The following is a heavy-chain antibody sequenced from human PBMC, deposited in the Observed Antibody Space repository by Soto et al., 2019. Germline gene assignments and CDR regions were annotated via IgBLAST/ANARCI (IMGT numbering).Heavy chain of an antibody. D-gene: IGHD6-19*01. CDR1: GFTFSSYA. CDR3: AKIHSGSSEVAFDV. CDR2: ISGSGGVT. Sequence: EVQLLESGGGLVQPGGSQRLSCAASGFTFSSYAMSWVRQGPGKGLEWVTLISGSGGVTDYADSVKGRFTVSRDNSKNTMYLELNSLTAGDTAIYYCAKIHSGSSEVAFDVWGQGTVVTVSS. V-gene: IGHV3-23*01. J-gene: IGHJ3*01.